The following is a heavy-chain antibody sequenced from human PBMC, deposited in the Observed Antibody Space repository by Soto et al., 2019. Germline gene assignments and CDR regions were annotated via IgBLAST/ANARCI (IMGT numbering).Heavy chain of an antibody. CDR1: GGSISSYY. CDR2: IYYSGST. J-gene: IGHJ6*02. CDR3: AILWCGEFPPYYGMDV. D-gene: IGHD3-10*01. Sequence: PSETLSLTCTVSGGSISSYYWSWIRQPPGKGLEWIGYIYYSGSTNYNPSLKSRVTISVDTSKNQFSLKLSSVTAADTAVYYCAILWCGEFPPYYGMDVWGQGTTVTXSS. V-gene: IGHV4-59*01.